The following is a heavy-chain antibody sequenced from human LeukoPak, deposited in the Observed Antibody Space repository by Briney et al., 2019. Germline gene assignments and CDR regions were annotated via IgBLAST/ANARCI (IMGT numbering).Heavy chain of an antibody. CDR3: ARQGSSSWYKAFDI. Sequence: SGTLSLTCTVSGGSISSGSYYWSWIRQPAGKGLEWIGRIYTSGSTNYNPSLKSRVTISVDTSKNQFSLKLSSVTAADTAVYYCARQGSSSWYKAFDIWGQGTMVTVSS. V-gene: IGHV4-61*02. D-gene: IGHD6-13*01. CDR1: GGSISSGSYY. CDR2: IYTSGST. J-gene: IGHJ3*02.